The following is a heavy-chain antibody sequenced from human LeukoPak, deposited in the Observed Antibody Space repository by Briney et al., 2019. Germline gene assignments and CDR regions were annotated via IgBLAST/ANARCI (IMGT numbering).Heavy chain of an antibody. D-gene: IGHD6-13*01. J-gene: IGHJ6*02. CDR1: GYTFTSYG. CDR3: ARDRRGIAAAGPYYYYGMDV. V-gene: IGHV1-18*01. CDR2: ISAYNGNT. Sequence: ASVKVSCKASGYTFTSYGISWVRQAPGQGPEWMGWISAYNGNTNYAQKLQGRVTMTTDTSTSIAYMELRSLRSDDTAVYYCARDRRGIAAAGPYYYYGMDVWGQGTTVTVSS.